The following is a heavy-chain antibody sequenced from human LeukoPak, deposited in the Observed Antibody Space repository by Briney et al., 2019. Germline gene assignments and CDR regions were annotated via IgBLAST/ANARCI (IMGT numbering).Heavy chain of an antibody. D-gene: IGHD3-22*01. J-gene: IGHJ5*02. V-gene: IGHV1-46*01. Sequence: ASVKVSCKASGYTFTSYYMHWVRQAPGQGLEWMGIINPSGGSTSYAQKFQGRVTMTRDTSTSTVYMELSSLRSEDTAVYYCARPMGDYYDSSGRYNWFDPWGQGTLVTVSS. CDR2: INPSGGST. CDR3: ARPMGDYYDSSGRYNWFDP. CDR1: GYTFTSYY.